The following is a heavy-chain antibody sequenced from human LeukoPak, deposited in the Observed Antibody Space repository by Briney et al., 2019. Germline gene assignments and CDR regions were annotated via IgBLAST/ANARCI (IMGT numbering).Heavy chain of an antibody. D-gene: IGHD6-13*01. CDR2: ISGSGGST. Sequence: GGSLRLSCAASGFTFSSYATSWVRQAPGKGLEWVSAISGSGGSTYYADSVRGRFTISRDNAKNTVYLQMSSLRAEDTAVYYCAQKTPGTHPFDYWGQGTLVTVSS. CDR3: AQKTPGTHPFDY. V-gene: IGHV3-23*01. J-gene: IGHJ4*02. CDR1: GFTFSSYA.